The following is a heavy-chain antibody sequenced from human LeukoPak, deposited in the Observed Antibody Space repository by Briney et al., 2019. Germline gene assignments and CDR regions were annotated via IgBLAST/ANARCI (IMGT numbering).Heavy chain of an antibody. J-gene: IGHJ3*02. V-gene: IGHV3-23*01. Sequence: PGGSLRLSCAASGFTFSSYAMSWVRQAPGKGLEWVSAISGSGGTTYYADSVKGRFTISRDNAKNSLYLQMNSLRAEDTAVYYCARDQGATPRDAFDIWGQGTMVTVSS. CDR2: ISGSGGTT. CDR1: GFTFSSYA. D-gene: IGHD1-26*01. CDR3: ARDQGATPRDAFDI.